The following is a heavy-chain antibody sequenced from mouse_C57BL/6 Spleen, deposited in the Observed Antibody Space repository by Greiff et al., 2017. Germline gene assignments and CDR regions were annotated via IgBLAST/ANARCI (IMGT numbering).Heavy chain of an antibody. CDR3: ARYGGNLYYFDY. CDR1: GYTFTSYW. Sequence: QVQLKQPGAELVKPGASVKLSCKASGYTFTSYWMQWVKQRPGQGLEWIGEIDPSDSYTNYNQKFKGKATLTVDTSSSTAYMQLSSLTSEDSAVYYCARYGGNLYYFDYWGQGTTLTVSS. D-gene: IGHD1-1*02. V-gene: IGHV1-50*01. CDR2: IDPSDSYT. J-gene: IGHJ2*01.